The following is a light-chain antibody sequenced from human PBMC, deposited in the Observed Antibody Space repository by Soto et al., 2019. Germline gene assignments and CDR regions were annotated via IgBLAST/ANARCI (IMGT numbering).Light chain of an antibody. CDR2: AAS. Sequence: SLSSVSAYVGDRVTITCRASQGISSWLAWYQQRSGKAPKLLIYAASSLQSGVPSRFSGSGSGTDFTLTISSLQPEDFTPYCCQQSYITLLPSGGGA. CDR3: QQSYITLLP. J-gene: IGKJ4*01. V-gene: IGKV1-12*01. CDR1: QGISSW.